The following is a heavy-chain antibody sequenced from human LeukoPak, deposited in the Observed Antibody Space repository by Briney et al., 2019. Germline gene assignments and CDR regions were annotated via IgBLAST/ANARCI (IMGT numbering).Heavy chain of an antibody. CDR2: IYYIGTT. CDR3: VRGGWYVFDY. CDR1: GGSISSYY. Sequence: PSETLSLTCTVSGGSISSYYWSWIRQPPGKGLEWIGYIYYIGTTNYNPSLKSRFTISVDTSKNQFSLKVRSVTAAETAVYYCVRGGWYVFDYWGQGNLVTVSS. D-gene: IGHD6-19*01. V-gene: IGHV4-59*01. J-gene: IGHJ4*02.